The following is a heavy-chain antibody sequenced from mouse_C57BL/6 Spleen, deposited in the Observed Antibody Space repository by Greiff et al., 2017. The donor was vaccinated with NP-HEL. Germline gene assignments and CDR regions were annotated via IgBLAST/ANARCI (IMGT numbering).Heavy chain of an antibody. V-gene: IGHV1-81*01. CDR3: ARGGLLRLYYFDY. D-gene: IGHD1-1*01. Sequence: QVQLQQSGAELARPGASVKLSCKASGYTFTSYGISWVKQRTGQGLEWIGEIYPRSGNTYYIEKFKGKATLTADKSSSTAYMELRSLTSEDSAVYFCARGGLLRLYYFDYWGQGTTLTVSS. CDR1: GYTFTSYG. J-gene: IGHJ2*01. CDR2: IYPRSGNT.